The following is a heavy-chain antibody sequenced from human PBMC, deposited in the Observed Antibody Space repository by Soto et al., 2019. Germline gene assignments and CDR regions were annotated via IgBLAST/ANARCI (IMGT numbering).Heavy chain of an antibody. V-gene: IGHV4-30-2*01. D-gene: IGHD6-6*01. CDR3: AREFASSSSYYFDY. Sequence: QLQLQESGSGLVKPSQTLSLTCAVSGGSISSGGYSWSWIRQPPGKGLEWIGYIYHSGSTYYNPSLKSRVTLSVDRSKNQFSLKLSSVTAADTAVYYCAREFASSSSYYFDYWGQGTLVTVSS. CDR2: IYHSGST. CDR1: GGSISSGGYS. J-gene: IGHJ4*02.